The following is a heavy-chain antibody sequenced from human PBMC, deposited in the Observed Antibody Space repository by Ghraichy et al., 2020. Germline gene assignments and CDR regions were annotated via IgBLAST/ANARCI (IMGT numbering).Heavy chain of an antibody. Sequence: SGPTLVNPTQTLTLTCTFSGFSLRTSGVGVGWIRQPPGKALEWLALIYWNDDKLYSPSLKSRLTITKDTSKNQVVLTVTNVDPVDTATYYCAHSNLRESSYDFWTGTPLVTALSTKERYFDYWGQGTLVTVSS. CDR1: GFSLRTSGVG. D-gene: IGHD3-3*01. J-gene: IGHJ4*02. CDR2: IYWNDDK. V-gene: IGHV2-5*01. CDR3: AHSNLRESSYDFWTGTPLVTALSTKERYFDY.